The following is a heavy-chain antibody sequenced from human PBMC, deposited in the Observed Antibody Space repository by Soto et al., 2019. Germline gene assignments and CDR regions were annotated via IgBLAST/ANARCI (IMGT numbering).Heavy chain of an antibody. CDR3: ARRDSGGFYRFFDS. CDR1: GCSLSTNP. J-gene: IGHJ4*02. Sequence: SVKVSCKASGCSLSTNPISWARQAPGQGLEWMGGTGSGTGPGNHAQKFQGRLTVTADKSTSTVYMELTNLSSEDTAVYYCARRDSGGFYRFFDSWGQGTLVTVSS. D-gene: IGHD2-15*01. V-gene: IGHV1-69*06. CDR2: TGSGTGPG.